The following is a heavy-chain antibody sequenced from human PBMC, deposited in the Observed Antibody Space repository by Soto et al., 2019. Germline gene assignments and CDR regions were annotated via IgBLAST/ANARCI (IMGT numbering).Heavy chain of an antibody. J-gene: IGHJ5*02. Sequence: SATLSLTCTVSGCSSSSSSYYWGWIRQPPGKGLEWSGSIYYSGSTYDNPPLKSRVTISVDTSKNQSSLKLSSVTAADTAVYYCARQVVVKDWFDPWGQGTLVTVSS. CDR3: ARQVVVKDWFDP. D-gene: IGHD2-15*01. V-gene: IGHV4-39*01. CDR1: GCSSSSSSYY. CDR2: IYYSGST.